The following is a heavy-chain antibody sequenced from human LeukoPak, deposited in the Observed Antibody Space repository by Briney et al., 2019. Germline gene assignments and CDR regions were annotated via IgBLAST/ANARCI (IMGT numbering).Heavy chain of an antibody. CDR2: MNPNSGNT. V-gene: IGHV1-8*01. J-gene: IGHJ5*02. CDR1: GYTFSSYD. CDR3: AKDPSSYYYGSGSYSAYWFDP. D-gene: IGHD3-10*01. Sequence: ASVKVSCKASGYTFSSYDINWVRQATGQGLEWMGWMNPNSGNTGYAQKFQGRVTMTRNTSISTAYMELNSLRSEDTAVYYCAKDPSSYYYGSGSYSAYWFDPWGQGTLVTVSS.